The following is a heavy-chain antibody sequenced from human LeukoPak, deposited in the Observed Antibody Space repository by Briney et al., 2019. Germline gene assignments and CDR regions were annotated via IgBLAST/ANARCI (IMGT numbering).Heavy chain of an antibody. V-gene: IGHV4-59*01. Sequence: PSETLSLTCTVSGGSISSYYWSWIRQPPGKGLEWIGYIYYSGSTNYNPSLKSRVTISVDTSKNQFSLKLSSVTAALTAVYFCARGPTLPAAFFDHWGHGTLVHVSS. CDR1: GGSISSYY. D-gene: IGHD6-25*01. CDR2: IYYSGST. J-gene: IGHJ4*01. CDR3: ARGPTLPAAFFDH.